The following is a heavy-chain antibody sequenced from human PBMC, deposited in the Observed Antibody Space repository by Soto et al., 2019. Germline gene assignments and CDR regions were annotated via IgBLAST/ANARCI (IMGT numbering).Heavy chain of an antibody. CDR1: GGSISSGGYY. CDR3: AIFMGNSVAPTYFDY. CDR2: IYYSGST. D-gene: IGHD5-12*01. V-gene: IGHV4-31*03. Sequence: SETLSLTCTVSGGSISSGGYYWSWIRQHPGKGLEWIGYIYYSGSTYYNPSLKSRVTISVDTSKNQFSLKLSSVTTADTAVYCCAIFMGNSVAPTYFDYWGQGTLVTVSS. J-gene: IGHJ4*02.